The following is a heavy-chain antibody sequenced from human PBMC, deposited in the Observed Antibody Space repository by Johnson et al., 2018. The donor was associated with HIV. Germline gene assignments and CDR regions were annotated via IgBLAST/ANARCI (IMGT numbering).Heavy chain of an antibody. CDR2: ISYDGSNK. V-gene: IGHV3-30*03. J-gene: IGHJ3*02. D-gene: IGHD6-25*01. CDR1: GFTFSSYG. CDR3: ATIAAHGAAFDI. Sequence: QVQLVESGGVVVQPGGSLTLSCAASGFTFSSYGMHWVRQAPGKGLEWVAVISYDGSNKYYADSVKGRFTISRDNSKNTLYLQMNSLRPEDTAAYYCATIAAHGAAFDIWGQGTVVTVSS.